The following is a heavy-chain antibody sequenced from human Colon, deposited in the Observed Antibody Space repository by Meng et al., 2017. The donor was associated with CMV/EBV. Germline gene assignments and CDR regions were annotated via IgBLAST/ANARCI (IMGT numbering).Heavy chain of an antibody. CDR2: INPRDGSA. CDR1: RYTFTNYY. D-gene: IGHD3-22*01. V-gene: IGHV1-46*01. Sequence: ASRYTFTNYYMHCVRQAPGQGLEWMGIINPRDGSASYAQKFQGRVTMTRDTYTSTVSMELTSLRSEDTAVYYCARDPDDSSGYYYDYWGQGTLVTVSS. J-gene: IGHJ4*02. CDR3: ARDPDDSSGYYYDY.